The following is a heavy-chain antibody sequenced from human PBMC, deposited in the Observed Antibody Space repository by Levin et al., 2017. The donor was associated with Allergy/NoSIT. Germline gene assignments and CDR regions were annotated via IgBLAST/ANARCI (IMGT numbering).Heavy chain of an antibody. CDR1: GFSLSTSGVG. J-gene: IGHJ3*01. V-gene: IGHV2-5*02. Sequence: SGPTLVKPTQTLTLTCTFSGFSLSTSGVGMGWVRHPPGKALEWLALIYWDDDKRYRPSLKSRLSITKDTSRNQVVLTLTNMDPVDTATYYCARRRLTGDSFDVWGQGTMVTVSS. CDR3: ARRRLTGDSFDV. CDR2: IYWDDDK.